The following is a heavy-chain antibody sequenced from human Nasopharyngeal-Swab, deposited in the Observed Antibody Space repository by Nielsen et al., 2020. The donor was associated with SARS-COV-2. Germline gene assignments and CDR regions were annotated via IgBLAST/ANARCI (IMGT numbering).Heavy chain of an antibody. V-gene: IGHV3-23*01. CDR3: AKARLELTRNDAFDV. Sequence: GESLKISCAASGFIFRTYPMSWVRPAPGKGLEWVSGDSASGGSIYHADSVKDRFTISRDNSKNTLFLQMHSLRGEDTAIYYCAKARLELTRNDAFDVWGRGTLVTVSS. J-gene: IGHJ3*01. CDR2: DSASGGSI. CDR1: GFIFRTYP. D-gene: IGHD1-7*01.